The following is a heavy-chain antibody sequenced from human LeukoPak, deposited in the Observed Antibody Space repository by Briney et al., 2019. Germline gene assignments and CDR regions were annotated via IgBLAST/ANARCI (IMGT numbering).Heavy chain of an antibody. Sequence: GASVKVSCKASGYTFTSYDINWVRQATGQGLEWMGWMNPNSGNTGYAQKFQGRVTMTRNTSISTAYMELSSLRSEDTAVYYCARDRDSSGWFDPWGQGTLVTVSS. CDR3: ARDRDSSGWFDP. CDR2: MNPNSGNT. D-gene: IGHD6-19*01. V-gene: IGHV1-8*01. CDR1: GYTFTSYD. J-gene: IGHJ5*02.